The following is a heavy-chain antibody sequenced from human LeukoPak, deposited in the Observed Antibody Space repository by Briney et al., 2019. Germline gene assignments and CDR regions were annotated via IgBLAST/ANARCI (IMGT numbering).Heavy chain of an antibody. J-gene: IGHJ6*02. CDR2: IYYSGST. V-gene: IGHV4-59*01. Sequence: PSETLSLTCTVSGGSISNYYWSWIRQPPGKGLEWIGYIYYSGSTNYNPSLKSRVTISVDTSKNQFSLKLSSVTAADTAVYYCVRVGGTNYYYYGMDVWGQGTTVTVSS. CDR1: GGSISNYY. CDR3: VRVGGTNYYYYGMDV. D-gene: IGHD1-26*01.